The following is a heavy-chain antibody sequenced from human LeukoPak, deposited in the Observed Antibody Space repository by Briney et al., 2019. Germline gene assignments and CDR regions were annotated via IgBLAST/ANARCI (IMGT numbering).Heavy chain of an antibody. CDR1: GFSFSCYE. D-gene: IGHD2-15*01. J-gene: IGHJ4*02. CDR3: ARCSGGSHFDY. CDR2: IRRVGTTI. V-gene: IGHV3-48*03. Sequence: GGSLRLSCAASGFSFSCYEMNWVRQAPGTGLEWVAYIRRVGTTIYYADSVKGRFTISRYNAKNSLYLQRNSLRAEDTAIYYCARCSGGSHFDYWGQGTLVTVSS.